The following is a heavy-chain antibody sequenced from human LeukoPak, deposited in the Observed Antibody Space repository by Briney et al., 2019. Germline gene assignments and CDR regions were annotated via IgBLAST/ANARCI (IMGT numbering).Heavy chain of an antibody. V-gene: IGHV3-30*04. D-gene: IGHD6-13*01. CDR3: ARDRGLISAADYSDY. CDR1: GFTFSSYA. J-gene: IGHJ4*02. CDR2: ISYDGSIE. Sequence: GGSLRLSCAASGFTFSSYAMHWVRQAPGKGLEWVAVISYDGSIEAYADSVRGRFTVSRDKSKNTLYLQMNSLRVEDTAVYSCARDRGLISAADYSDYWGQGTLVTVSS.